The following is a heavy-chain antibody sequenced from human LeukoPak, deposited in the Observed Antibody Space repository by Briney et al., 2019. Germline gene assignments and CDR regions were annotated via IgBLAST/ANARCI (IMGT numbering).Heavy chain of an antibody. CDR3: ASRTAPQYAGGYNY. D-gene: IGHD6-19*01. CDR2: IYYSGST. V-gene: IGHV4-39*07. J-gene: IGHJ4*02. Sequence: SETLSLTCTVSGGSISSSSYYWGWIRQPPGKGLEWIGSIYYSGSTYYNPSLKSRVAMSVDTSKTQISLKLSSVTAADTAVYYCASRTAPQYAGGYNYWGQGTLVTVSS. CDR1: GGSISSSSYY.